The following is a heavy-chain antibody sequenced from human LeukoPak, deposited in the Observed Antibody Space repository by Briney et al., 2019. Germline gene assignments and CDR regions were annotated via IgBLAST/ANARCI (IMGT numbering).Heavy chain of an antibody. V-gene: IGHV3-23*01. CDR3: ARDRGYSFDY. Sequence: PGGSLRLSCTVSGFTLSSYEMSWIRQAPGKGLEWVSSIEYSGGSAYYADSVKGRFTISRDNSKNTLYLQMNSLRAEDTAVYYCARDRGYSFDYWGQGTLVTVSS. CDR1: GFTLSSYE. D-gene: IGHD1-26*01. CDR2: IEYSGGSA. J-gene: IGHJ4*02.